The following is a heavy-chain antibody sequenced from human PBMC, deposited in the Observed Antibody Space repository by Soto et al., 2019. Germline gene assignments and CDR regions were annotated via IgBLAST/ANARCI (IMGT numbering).Heavy chain of an antibody. V-gene: IGHV3-66*01. D-gene: IGHD2-2*01. CDR3: ARDFVVPASIPQLNYYHYRLSF. J-gene: IGHJ6*02. CDR1: GFTVSSNY. CDR2: IYSGGST. Sequence: GGSLRLSCAASGFTVSSNYMSWVRQAPGKGLEWVSLIYSGGSTYYADSVKGRFTISRDNSKNTLYLQMNSLRAEDTAVYYCARDFVVPASIPQLNYYHYRLSFCGQGSTVPVSS.